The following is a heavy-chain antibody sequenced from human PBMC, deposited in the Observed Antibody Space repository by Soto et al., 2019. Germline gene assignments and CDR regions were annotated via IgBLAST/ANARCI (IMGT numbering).Heavy chain of an antibody. CDR3: ARGAGSGSYRPLTFDY. V-gene: IGHV6-1*01. J-gene: IGHJ4*02. D-gene: IGHD3-10*01. CDR2: TYYRSKWYN. CDR1: GDSVSSNSAA. Sequence: PSQTLSLTCAISGDSVSSNSAAWNWIRQSPSRGLEWLGRTYYRSKWYNDYAVSVKSRITINPDTSKNHFSLQLNSVTPDDTAVYYCARGAGSGSYRPLTFDYWGQGALVTV.